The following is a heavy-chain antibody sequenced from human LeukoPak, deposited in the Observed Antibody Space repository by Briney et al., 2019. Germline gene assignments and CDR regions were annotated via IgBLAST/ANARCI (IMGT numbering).Heavy chain of an antibody. CDR3: AHTYYDSSGPHWYFDY. V-gene: IGHV2-5*01. CDR1: GFSLSTSGVG. J-gene: IGHJ4*02. Sequence: SGPTLVKPTQTLTLTCTFSGFSLSTSGVGVGWIRQPPGKALEWLALIYWSDDKRYSPSLKSRLTITKDTSKNQVVLTMTNMDPVDTATYYCAHTYYDSSGPHWYFDYWGQGTLVTVSS. CDR2: IYWSDDK. D-gene: IGHD3-22*01.